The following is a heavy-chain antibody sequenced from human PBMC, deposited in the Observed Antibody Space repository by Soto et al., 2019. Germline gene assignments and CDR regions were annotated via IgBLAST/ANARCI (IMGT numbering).Heavy chain of an antibody. V-gene: IGHV3-23*01. CDR2: ISGSGGST. D-gene: IGHD2-15*01. CDR3: AKGLGYCSDGDCSSNYFDY. CDR1: GFTFRNYA. Sequence: EVLLLESGGGLVQPGGSLRLYCAASGFTFRNYAMSWVRLAPGKGLQWVSVISGSGGSTYYADSVKGRFTISRDNSMNTLYLQMNSLRAEDTAVYYCAKGLGYCSDGDCSSNYFDYWGQGTLVTVSS. J-gene: IGHJ4*02.